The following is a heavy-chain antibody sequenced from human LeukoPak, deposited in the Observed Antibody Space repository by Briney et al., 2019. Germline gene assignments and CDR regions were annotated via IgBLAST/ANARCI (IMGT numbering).Heavy chain of an antibody. V-gene: IGHV1-2*02. CDR3: ARDESGIAVAGTFGY. D-gene: IGHD6-19*01. Sequence: VASVKVSCKASGYTFTGYYLHWVRQAPGQGLGWMGWINPNSGGTNYAQKFQGRVTMTRDTSISTAYMELSRLRSDDTAVYYCARDESGIAVAGTFGYWGQGTLVTVSS. CDR2: INPNSGGT. CDR1: GYTFTGYY. J-gene: IGHJ4*02.